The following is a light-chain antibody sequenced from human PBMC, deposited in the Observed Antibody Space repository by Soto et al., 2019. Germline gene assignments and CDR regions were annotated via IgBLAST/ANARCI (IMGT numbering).Light chain of an antibody. CDR2: KAS. J-gene: IGKJ1*01. CDR3: QHYNSYSEA. CDR1: QTISSW. Sequence: DIQMTQSPSTLSGSVGDRVTITCGASQTISSWLAWYQQKPGKAPKLLIYKASTLKSGVPSRFSGSGSGTEFTLTISSLQPEDFATYYCQHYNSYSEAFGQGTKV. V-gene: IGKV1-5*03.